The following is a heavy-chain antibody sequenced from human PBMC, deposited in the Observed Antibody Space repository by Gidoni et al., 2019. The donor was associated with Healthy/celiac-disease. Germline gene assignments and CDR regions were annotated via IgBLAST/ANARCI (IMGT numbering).Heavy chain of an antibody. D-gene: IGHD6-19*01. CDR1: GGTFSSYA. CDR2: IIPIFGTA. Sequence: QVQLVQAGAEVKKPGSSVKVSCQASGGTFSSYAISWVRQAPGQGLEWMGGIIPIFGTANYAQKFQGRVTITADESTSTAYMELSSLRSEDTAVYYCARVSVVAGLEGHGVGAFDIWGQGTMVTVSS. J-gene: IGHJ3*02. V-gene: IGHV1-69*01. CDR3: ARVSVVAGLEGHGVGAFDI.